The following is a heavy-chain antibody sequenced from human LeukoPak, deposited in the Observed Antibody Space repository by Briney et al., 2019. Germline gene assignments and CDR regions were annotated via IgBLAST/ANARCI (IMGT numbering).Heavy chain of an antibody. CDR1: GFTFSSYG. CDR3: ARDNDSSGYSTGPVDY. V-gene: IGHV3-33*01. J-gene: IGHJ4*02. Sequence: GGSLRLSCAASGFTFSSYGMHWVRQAPGKGLEWVAVIWYDGGNKYYADSVKGRFTISRDNSKNTLYLQMNSLRAEDTAVYYCARDNDSSGYSTGPVDYWGQGTLVTVSS. CDR2: IWYDGGNK. D-gene: IGHD3-22*01.